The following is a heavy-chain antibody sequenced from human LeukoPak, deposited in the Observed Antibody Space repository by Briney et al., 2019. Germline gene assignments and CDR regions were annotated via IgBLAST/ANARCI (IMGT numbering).Heavy chain of an antibody. V-gene: IGHV3-23*01. J-gene: IGHJ4*02. CDR2: ITDSGDDT. D-gene: IGHD3-22*01. CDR1: GFTLSSYA. CDR3: AKGSSSGRTYFFDY. Sequence: GGSLRLSCAASGFTLSSYAMSWVRQAPGKGREWVSAITDSGDDTYHADSVTGWFTISSDNSKRTPFLQMTALRAEDTAVYYFAKGSSSGRTYFFDYWGRGTLVTVSS.